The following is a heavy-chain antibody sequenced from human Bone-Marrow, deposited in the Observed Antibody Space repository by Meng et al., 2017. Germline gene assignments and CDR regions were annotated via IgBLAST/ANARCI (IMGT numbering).Heavy chain of an antibody. Sequence: QGRVEQSGARVKKPGASVKVSCRASGYTFTNYYLHWVRQAPGQGLEWMGMINPSGGTTNYAQKVQGRITMTTDTSTSTVYMQLSSLRSDDTAVYYCARPLRSGSSGWYGRWGYWGQGTLVTVSS. CDR2: INPSGGTT. V-gene: IGHV1-46*01. CDR3: ARPLRSGSSGWYGRWGY. CDR1: GYTFTNYY. J-gene: IGHJ4*02. D-gene: IGHD6-19*01.